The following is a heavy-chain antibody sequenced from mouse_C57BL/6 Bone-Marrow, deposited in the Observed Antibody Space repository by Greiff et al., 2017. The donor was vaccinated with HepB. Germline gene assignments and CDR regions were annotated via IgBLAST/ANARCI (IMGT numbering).Heavy chain of an antibody. CDR2: FYPGSGSI. CDR1: GYTFTEYT. D-gene: IGHD2-1*01. CDR3: ARHEEGDDNCQGLAY. V-gene: IGHV1-62-2*01. J-gene: IGHJ3*01. Sequence: QVHVKQSGAELVKPGASVKLSCKASGYTFTEYTIHWVKQRSGQGLEWIGRFYPGSGSIKYNEKFKDKATLTADKSSSTVYMKLSRLTSEDSAVYFCARHEEGDDNCQGLAYWGQGTLVTVSA.